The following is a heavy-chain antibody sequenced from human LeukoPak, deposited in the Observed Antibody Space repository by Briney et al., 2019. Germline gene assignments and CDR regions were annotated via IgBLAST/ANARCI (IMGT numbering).Heavy chain of an antibody. J-gene: IGHJ6*03. D-gene: IGHD5/OR15-5a*01. V-gene: IGHV4-59*12. CDR1: GGYISSFY. Sequence: SETLSLTCTVSGGYISSFYWSWIRQPPGKGLEWIGYIYHSGSTYYNPSLKSRVTISVDRSKNQFSLKLSSVTAADTAVYYCARVSTGYYMDVWGKGTTVTVSS. CDR2: IYHSGST. CDR3: ARVSTGYYMDV.